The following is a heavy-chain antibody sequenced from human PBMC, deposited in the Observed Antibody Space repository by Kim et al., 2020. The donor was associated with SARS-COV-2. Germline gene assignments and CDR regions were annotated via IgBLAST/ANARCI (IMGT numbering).Heavy chain of an antibody. CDR2: IYYSGST. CDR3: ARRQAVAGTTPTQIGY. Sequence: SETLSLTCTVSGGYISSSSYYWGWIRQPPGKGLEWIGSIYYSGSTYYNPSLKSRVTISVDTSKNQFSLKLSSVTAADTAVYYCARRQAVAGTTPTQIGYWGQGTLVTVSS. J-gene: IGHJ4*02. CDR1: GGYISSSSYY. D-gene: IGHD6-19*01. V-gene: IGHV4-39*01.